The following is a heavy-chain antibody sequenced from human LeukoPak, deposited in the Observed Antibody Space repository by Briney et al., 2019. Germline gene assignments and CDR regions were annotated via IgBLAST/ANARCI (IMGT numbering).Heavy chain of an antibody. J-gene: IGHJ4*02. V-gene: IGHV4-59*08. CDR1: GGSISSYY. D-gene: IGHD6-19*01. Sequence: PSETLSLTCTVSGGSISSYYWSWLRQPPGKGLEWIGYIYYSGSTNYNPSLKSRVTISVDTSKNQFSLKLSSVTAADTAVYYCARHDIAVAGFDYWGQGTLVTVSS. CDR3: ARHDIAVAGFDY. CDR2: IYYSGST.